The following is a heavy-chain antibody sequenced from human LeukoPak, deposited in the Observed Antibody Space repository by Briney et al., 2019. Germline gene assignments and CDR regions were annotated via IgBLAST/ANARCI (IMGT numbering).Heavy chain of an antibody. CDR3: ARTFAARPAASDY. CDR2: ISFDGSNK. J-gene: IGHJ4*02. D-gene: IGHD6-6*01. V-gene: IGHV3-30*03. CDR1: GFTFSSYG. Sequence: PGGSLRLSCAASGFTFSSYGMHWVRQAPGKGLEWVAVISFDGSNKYYADSVKGRFTISRDNSKNTLYLQMNSLRAEDTAVYYCARTFAARPAASDYWGQGTLVTVSS.